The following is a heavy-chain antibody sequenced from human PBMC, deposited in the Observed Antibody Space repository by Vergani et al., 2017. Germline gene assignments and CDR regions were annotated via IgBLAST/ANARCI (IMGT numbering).Heavy chain of an antibody. D-gene: IGHD4-11*01. CDR2: IIPVFGTT. V-gene: IGHV1-69*13. CDR3: AKTGMTTATYYGMDV. Sequence: QVQLVQSGDEVKKPGSSVKVSCKASGGIVINYAITWVRQAPGHGLEWLGRIIPVFGTTDYGQRFQGRVTITADESTSTAYMELSSLTSDDAAMYYCAKTGMTTATYYGMDVWGQGTTVTVSS. J-gene: IGHJ6*02. CDR1: GGIVINYA.